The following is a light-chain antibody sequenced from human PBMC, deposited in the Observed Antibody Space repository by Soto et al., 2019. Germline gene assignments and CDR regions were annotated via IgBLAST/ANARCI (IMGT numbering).Light chain of an antibody. J-gene: IGLJ2*01. CDR3: SSYTSATTLV. V-gene: IGLV2-14*01. Sequence: QSALTQPASVSGSPGQSITISCTGTSTDVGAYNYVSWYQQHPGTAPKLMIYEVTKRPSGVSNRFSGSKSGNTASLTISGLQAEDEADFYCSSYTSATTLVFGGGTKLTVL. CDR2: EVT. CDR1: STDVGAYNY.